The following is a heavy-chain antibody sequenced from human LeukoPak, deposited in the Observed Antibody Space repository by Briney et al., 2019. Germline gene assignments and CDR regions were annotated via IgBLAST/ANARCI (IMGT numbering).Heavy chain of an antibody. CDR3: ARGAYGSGWTGGAFDI. CDR2: IYTSGST. D-gene: IGHD6-19*01. V-gene: IGHV4-4*07. CDR1: GGSISSYY. Sequence: SETLSLTCTVSGGSISSYYWSWIRQPAGKGLEWIGCIYTSGSTNYNPSLKSRVTMSVDTSKNQFSLKLSSVTAADTAVYYCARGAYGSGWTGGAFDIWGQGTMVTVSS. J-gene: IGHJ3*02.